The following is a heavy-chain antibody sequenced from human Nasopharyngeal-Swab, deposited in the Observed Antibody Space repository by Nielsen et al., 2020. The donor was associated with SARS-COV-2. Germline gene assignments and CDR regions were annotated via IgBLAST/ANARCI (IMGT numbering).Heavy chain of an antibody. CDR2: ISYDGSNK. D-gene: IGHD1-26*01. Sequence: GESLKISCAASGFTFSSYGMHWVRQAPGKGLEWVAVISYDGSNKYYADSVKGRFTISRDNSKNTLYLQMNSLRAEDTAVYYCAKTNSGSYWVLGYWGQGTLVTVSS. V-gene: IGHV3-30*18. J-gene: IGHJ4*02. CDR3: AKTNSGSYWVLGY. CDR1: GFTFSSYG.